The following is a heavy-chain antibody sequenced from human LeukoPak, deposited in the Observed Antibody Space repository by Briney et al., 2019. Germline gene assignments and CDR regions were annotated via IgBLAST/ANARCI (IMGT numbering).Heavy chain of an antibody. CDR3: ARGSQLVVVVAATPGWFDP. CDR2: IYYSGST. Sequence: SETLSLTCTVSGGSISSGGYYWSWIRQHPGKGLEWIGYIYYSGSTYYNPSLKSRVTISVDTSKNQFSLKLSSVTAADTAVYYCARGSQLVVVVAATPGWFDPWGQGTLVTVPS. D-gene: IGHD2-15*01. CDR1: GGSISSGGYY. V-gene: IGHV4-31*03. J-gene: IGHJ5*02.